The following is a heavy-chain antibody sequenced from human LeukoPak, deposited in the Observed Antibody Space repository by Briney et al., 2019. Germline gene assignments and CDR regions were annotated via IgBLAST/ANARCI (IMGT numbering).Heavy chain of an antibody. J-gene: IGHJ4*02. CDR1: GGSISSGDYY. CDR3: ARAGDSSGYLFDY. V-gene: IGHV4-30-4*08. Sequence: SETLSLTCTVSGGSISSGDYYWSWIRQHPGKGLEWIGYIYNNGRAYYNPSLRSRVTISVDTSKNQFSLKLSSVTAADTAVYYCARAGDSSGYLFDYWGQGTLVTVSS. D-gene: IGHD3-22*01. CDR2: IYNNGRA.